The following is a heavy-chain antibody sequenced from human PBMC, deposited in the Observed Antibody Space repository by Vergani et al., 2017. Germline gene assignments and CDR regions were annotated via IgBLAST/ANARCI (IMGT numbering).Heavy chain of an antibody. CDR2: IYTSGST. Sequence: QVQLQESGPGLVKPSQTLSLTCTVPGGPISSGSYYWSWIRQPAGKGLEWIGRIYTSGSTNYNPSLKRLATGSVDTSKNQFSLKLSSVTAADTAVYYCAREGGLGMPIRGWFDPWGQGTLVTVSS. V-gene: IGHV4-61*02. J-gene: IGHJ5*02. CDR3: AREGGLGMPIRGWFDP. CDR1: GGPISSGSYY. D-gene: IGHD3-10*01.